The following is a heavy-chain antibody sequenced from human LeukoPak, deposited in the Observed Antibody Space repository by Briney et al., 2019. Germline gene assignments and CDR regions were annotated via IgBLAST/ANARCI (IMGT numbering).Heavy chain of an antibody. J-gene: IGHJ4*02. V-gene: IGHV3-23*01. CDR1: GFTFSSYA. CDR3: AKSRDIVVVVAAFPFDY. D-gene: IGHD2-15*01. CDR2: ISGSGVNT. Sequence: PGGSLRLSCAASGFTFSSYAMIWVRQAPGKGLQCVSAISGSGVNTYHADSVKGRFTISRDNSKNTLYLQMNSLRAEDTAVYYCAKSRDIVVVVAAFPFDYWGQGTLVTASS.